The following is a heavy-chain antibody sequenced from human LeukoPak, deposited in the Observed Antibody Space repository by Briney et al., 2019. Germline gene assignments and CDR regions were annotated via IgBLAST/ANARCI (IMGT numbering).Heavy chain of an antibody. V-gene: IGHV3-7*01. D-gene: IGHD3-10*01. CDR3: ASSALHGGDAFDI. Sequence: GGSLRLSCAASGFTFSSYWMSWVRQAPGKGLEWVANIKQDGSEKYYVDSVKGRFTISRDNAKNSLYLQMNSLRAEDTAVYYCASSALHGGDAFDIWGQGTMVTVSS. J-gene: IGHJ3*02. CDR2: IKQDGSEK. CDR1: GFTFSSYW.